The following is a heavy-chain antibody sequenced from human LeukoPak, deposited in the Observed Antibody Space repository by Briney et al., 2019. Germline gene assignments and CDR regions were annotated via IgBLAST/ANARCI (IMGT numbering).Heavy chain of an antibody. Sequence: GASVKVSCKASGGTFSSYAISWVRQAPGQGLEWMGGIIPIFGTANYAQKFQGRVTITADESTSTAYMELSSLRSEDTAVYYCAILCSSTSCYRGGFYWGQGTLVTVSS. CDR1: GGTFSSYA. V-gene: IGHV1-69*13. J-gene: IGHJ4*02. D-gene: IGHD2-2*01. CDR3: AILCSSTSCYRGGFY. CDR2: IIPIFGTA.